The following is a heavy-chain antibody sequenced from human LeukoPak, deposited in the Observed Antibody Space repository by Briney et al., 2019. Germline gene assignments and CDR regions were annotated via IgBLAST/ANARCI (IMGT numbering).Heavy chain of an antibody. J-gene: IGHJ4*02. CDR3: ARARIAARRGAFDY. V-gene: IGHV1-8*03. CDR2: MNPNSGNT. Sequence: ASVKVSCKASGYTFTSYDINWVRQATGQGLEWMGWMNPNSGNTGYAQKFQGRVTITRNTSISTAYMELSSLRSEDTAVYYCARARIAARRGAFDYWGQGTLATVSS. D-gene: IGHD6-6*01. CDR1: GYTFTSYD.